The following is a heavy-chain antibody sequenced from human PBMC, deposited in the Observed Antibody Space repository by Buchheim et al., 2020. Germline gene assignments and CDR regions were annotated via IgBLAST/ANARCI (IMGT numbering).Heavy chain of an antibody. V-gene: IGHV3-23*01. J-gene: IGHJ6*03. D-gene: IGHD3-10*01. CDR2: ISGSGGST. Sequence: EVQLLESGGGLVQPGGSLRLSCAASGFTFSSYALSWVRQAPGKGLEWVSAISGSGGSTYYADSVKGRFTIPRDNSKNTLTLQMNSLRAEDTAVYYCVKSTYYYGSGRIRTKYYYYMDVWGKGTT. CDR1: GFTFSSYA. CDR3: VKSTYYYGSGRIRTKYYYYMDV.